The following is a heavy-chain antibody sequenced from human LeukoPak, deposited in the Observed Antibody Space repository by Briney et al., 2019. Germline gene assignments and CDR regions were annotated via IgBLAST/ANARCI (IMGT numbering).Heavy chain of an antibody. CDR1: GGSMSSYY. Sequence: SETLSLTCTVSGGSMSSYYWSWIRQPPGKGLEWIGYIYYSGSTNYNPSLKSRVTISVDSSKNQFSLKLNSVTAADTAVYFCASTRYSGPEYFDYWSQGTLVTVSS. D-gene: IGHD5-12*01. V-gene: IGHV4-59*12. CDR2: IYYSGST. CDR3: ASTRYSGPEYFDY. J-gene: IGHJ4*02.